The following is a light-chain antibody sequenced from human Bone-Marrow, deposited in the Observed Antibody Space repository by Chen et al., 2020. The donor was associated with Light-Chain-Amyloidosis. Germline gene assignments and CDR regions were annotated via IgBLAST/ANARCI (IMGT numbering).Light chain of an antibody. CDR3: QSYQGSSQGV. CDR2: EDD. Sequence: NFMLTQPHSVSESPGKTALISCNRRHGSIATNDVQWYKQRPGSSPTTVIYEDDQRPSWVPDRFSGSIDRSSNSASLTISGLKTEDEADYYCQSYQGSSQGVFGGGTKLTVL. CDR1: HGSIATND. J-gene: IGLJ3*02. V-gene: IGLV6-57*01.